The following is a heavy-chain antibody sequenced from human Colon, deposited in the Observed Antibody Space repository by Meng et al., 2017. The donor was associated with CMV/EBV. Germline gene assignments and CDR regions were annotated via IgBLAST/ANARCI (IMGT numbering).Heavy chain of an antibody. J-gene: IGHJ4*01. Sequence: GESLKISCAASGFIFGDYAMTWVRQAPGKGLEWVASIIGSGFYTYYADSVKGRFTISRDNFKNTLYLQMNSLRAEDSAIFYCAKDRRPYSSGWEDFDLWGQGTLVTVSS. D-gene: IGHD6-19*01. CDR3: AKDRRPYSSGWEDFDL. V-gene: IGHV3-23*01. CDR1: GFIFGDYA. CDR2: IIGSGFYT.